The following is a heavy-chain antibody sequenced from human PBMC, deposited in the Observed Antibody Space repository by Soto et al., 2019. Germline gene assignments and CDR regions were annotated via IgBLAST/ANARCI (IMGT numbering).Heavy chain of an antibody. CDR1: GGCFSGYY. Sequence: PSETLSLTCAVYGGCFSGYYRSWIRQPPGKGLEWIGEINHSGSTNYNPSLKSRVTISVDTSKNQFSLKLSSVTAADTAVYYCARRADYGDYEFDYWGQGPLVTVSS. CDR3: ARRADYGDYEFDY. CDR2: INHSGST. D-gene: IGHD4-17*01. V-gene: IGHV4-34*01. J-gene: IGHJ4*02.